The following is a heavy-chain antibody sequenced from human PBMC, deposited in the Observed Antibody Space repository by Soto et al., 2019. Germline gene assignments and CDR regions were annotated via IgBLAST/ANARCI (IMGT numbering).Heavy chain of an antibody. V-gene: IGHV1-3*01. J-gene: IGHJ4*02. Sequence: ASVKVSCKASGYTFTSYAMHWVRQAPGQRLEWMGWINAGNGNTKYSQKFQGRVTITRDTSASTAYMELSSLRSEDTAVYYCARGQLLSVFSCGDYWGQGTLVTVSS. CDR2: INAGNGNT. CDR1: GYTFTSYA. CDR3: ARGQLLSVFSCGDY. D-gene: IGHD2-2*01.